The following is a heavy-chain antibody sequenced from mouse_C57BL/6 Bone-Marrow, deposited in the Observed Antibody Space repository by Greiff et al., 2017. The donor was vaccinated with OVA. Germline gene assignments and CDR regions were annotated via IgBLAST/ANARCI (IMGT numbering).Heavy chain of an antibody. CDR3: ARINYWYFDV. CDR2: ISSGSSTI. V-gene: IGHV5-17*01. CDR1: GFTFSDYG. J-gene: IGHJ1*03. Sequence: EVQRVESGGGLVKPGGSLKLSCAASGFTFSDYGMHWVRQAPEKGLEWVAYISSGSSTIYYADTVKGRFTISRDNAKNTLFLQMTSLRSEVTAMYYCARINYWYFDVWGTGTTVTVSS.